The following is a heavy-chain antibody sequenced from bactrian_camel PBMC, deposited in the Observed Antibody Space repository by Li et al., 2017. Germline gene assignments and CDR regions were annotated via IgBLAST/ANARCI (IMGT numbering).Heavy chain of an antibody. J-gene: IGHJ4*01. CDR2: LNSDGST. CDR3: AADLCRGRPPTEPGYAYSY. Sequence: HVQLVESGGGSVQAGGSLRLSCTASGFTFDDTDMGWYRQAPGNECVLVSTLNSDGSTTYADSVKGRFTISKDNAKKQVYLQMNSLKLEDTAMYYCAADLCRGRPPTEPGYAYSYWGQGTQVTVS. D-gene: IGHD5*01. CDR1: GFTFDDTD. V-gene: IGHV3S53*01.